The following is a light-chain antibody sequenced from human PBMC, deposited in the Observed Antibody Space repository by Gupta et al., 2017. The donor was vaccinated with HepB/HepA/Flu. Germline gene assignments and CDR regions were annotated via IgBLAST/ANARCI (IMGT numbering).Light chain of an antibody. Sequence: EIVLTQSPATLPLSPGERATLSCRASQSVSSYLAWYQQKPGQAPRLFIYDASNRATGIPARFSGSGSGTDFTLTISSLEPEDFAVYYCQQRSNWPRTFGQGTKVEIK. V-gene: IGKV3-11*01. J-gene: IGKJ1*01. CDR2: DAS. CDR3: QQRSNWPRT. CDR1: QSVSSY.